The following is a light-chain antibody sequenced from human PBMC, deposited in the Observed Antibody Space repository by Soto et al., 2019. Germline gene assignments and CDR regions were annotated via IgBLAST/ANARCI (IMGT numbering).Light chain of an antibody. CDR3: SSYTSSSTLGV. J-gene: IGLJ1*01. Sequence: QSALTQPASVSGSPGQSITISCTGTSSDVGGYNYVSWYQQHPGKAPKLMIYEVKNRPSGVSNRFSGSKSGSTASLTISGLQAEDEADYYCSSYTSSSTLGVFGTGTKLTVL. CDR2: EVK. V-gene: IGLV2-14*01. CDR1: SSDVGGYNY.